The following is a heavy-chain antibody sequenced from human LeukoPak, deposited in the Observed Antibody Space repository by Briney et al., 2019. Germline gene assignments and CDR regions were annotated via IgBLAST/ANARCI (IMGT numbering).Heavy chain of an antibody. D-gene: IGHD3-10*01. J-gene: IGHJ5*02. CDR3: ARTMVRGVIIYTAGSWFDP. CDR1: GGSISSSSYY. V-gene: IGHV4-39*07. Sequence: PSETLSLTCTVSGGSISSSSYYWGWIRQPPGKGLEWIGSIYYSGSTYYNPSLKSRVTISVDTSKNQFSLKLSSVTAADTAVYYCARTMVRGVIIYTAGSWFDPWGQGTLVTVSS. CDR2: IYYSGST.